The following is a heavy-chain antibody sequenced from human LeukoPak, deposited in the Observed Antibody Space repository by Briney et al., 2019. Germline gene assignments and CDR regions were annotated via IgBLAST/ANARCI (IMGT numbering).Heavy chain of an antibody. J-gene: IGHJ6*03. D-gene: IGHD3-3*01. V-gene: IGHV3-11*04. CDR2: MSGTGKTI. CDR3: ARGGGDYTSRYYMGV. Sequence: PGGSLRLSCAASGFTFSNFYMHWIRQAPGKGLEWVSYMSGTGKTISDADSLKGRFTISRDNTKNLLFLQANTLRVEDTATYYCARGGGDYTSRYYMGVWGKGTTVTVSS. CDR1: GFTFSNFY.